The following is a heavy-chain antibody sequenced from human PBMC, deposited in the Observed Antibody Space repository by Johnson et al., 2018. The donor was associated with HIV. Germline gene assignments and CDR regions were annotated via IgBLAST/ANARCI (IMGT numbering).Heavy chain of an antibody. CDR2: ISYDGSNK. CDR3: ARDQGGSYYAAFDI. D-gene: IGHD1-26*01. J-gene: IGHJ3*02. CDR1: GFTFSSYG. Sequence: QVQLVESGGGVVQPGRSLRLSCAASGFTFSSYGMHWVRQAPGKGLEWVAVISYDGSNKYYADSVKGRFTISRDNSKNTLYLQMNSLRAEDTAVYYCARDQGGSYYAAFDIWGQGTMVTVSS. V-gene: IGHV3-30*03.